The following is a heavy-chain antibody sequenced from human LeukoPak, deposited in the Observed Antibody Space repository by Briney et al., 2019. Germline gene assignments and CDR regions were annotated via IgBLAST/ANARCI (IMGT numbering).Heavy chain of an antibody. CDR3: AKGSVVVAATPSHWFDP. CDR2: VSGSGGST. V-gene: IGHV3-23*01. CDR1: GFTYSSYA. Sequence: PGGSLRLSCAASGFTYSSYAKSWVRQAPGKGLEWVSTVSGSGGSTYYADSVKGRFTISRDNSKNTLYLQMNSLRAEDTAVYYCAKGSVVVAATPSHWFDPWGQGTLVTVSS. J-gene: IGHJ5*02. D-gene: IGHD2-15*01.